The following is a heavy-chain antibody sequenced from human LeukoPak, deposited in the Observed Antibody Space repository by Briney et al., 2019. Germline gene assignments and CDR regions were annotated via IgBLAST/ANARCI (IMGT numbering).Heavy chain of an antibody. CDR1: GGTFSSYA. V-gene: IGHV1-69*04. Sequence: SVKVSCKASGGTFSSYAISWVRQAPGQGLEWMGRIIPILGIANYAQKFQGRVTITADKSTSTAYMELSSLRSEDTAVYYCSSRSHDYYYYYGMDVWGQGTTVTVSS. CDR2: IIPILGIA. CDR3: SSRSHDYYYYYGMDV. J-gene: IGHJ6*02.